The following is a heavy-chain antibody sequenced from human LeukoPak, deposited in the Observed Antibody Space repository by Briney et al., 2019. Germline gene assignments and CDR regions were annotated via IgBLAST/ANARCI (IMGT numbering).Heavy chain of an antibody. Sequence: GESLKISCKVSGYSFTNYWIGWVRQMPGKGLEWMGIIYPADSDTRYRPSFQGQVTMSADESISTAYPQWSSLKASDTAIYYCARVGYYYVSGGFYAQPFDFWGQGTLVTVSS. V-gene: IGHV5-51*01. J-gene: IGHJ4*02. D-gene: IGHD3-22*01. CDR3: ARVGYYYVSGGFYAQPFDF. CDR2: IYPADSDT. CDR1: GYSFTNYW.